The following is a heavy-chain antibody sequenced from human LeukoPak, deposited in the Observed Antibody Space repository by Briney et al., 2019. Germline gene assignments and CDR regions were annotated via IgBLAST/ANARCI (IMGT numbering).Heavy chain of an antibody. CDR3: ARDPTLGDGWGYYYYYMDV. D-gene: IGHD3-16*01. V-gene: IGHV3-30*03. CDR1: GFTFSSYG. Sequence: PGRSLRLSCAASGFTFSSYGMHWVRQAPGKGLEWVAVISYDGSNKYYADSVKGRFTISRDNSKNTLYLQMNSLRAEDTAVYYCARDPTLGDGWGYYYYYMDVWGKGTTVTVSS. J-gene: IGHJ6*03. CDR2: ISYDGSNK.